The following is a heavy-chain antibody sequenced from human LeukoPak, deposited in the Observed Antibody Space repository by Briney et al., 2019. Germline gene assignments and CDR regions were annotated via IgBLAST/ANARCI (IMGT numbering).Heavy chain of an antibody. Sequence: GRSLRLSCAASGFTFSSYAMHWVRQAPGKGLEWVAVISYDGSNKYYADSVKGRFTISRDNSKNTLYLQMNSLRAEDTAVYYCAREGDTAMDYFDYWGQGTLVTVSS. D-gene: IGHD5-18*01. CDR2: ISYDGSNK. V-gene: IGHV3-30-3*01. CDR1: GFTFSSYA. J-gene: IGHJ4*02. CDR3: AREGDTAMDYFDY.